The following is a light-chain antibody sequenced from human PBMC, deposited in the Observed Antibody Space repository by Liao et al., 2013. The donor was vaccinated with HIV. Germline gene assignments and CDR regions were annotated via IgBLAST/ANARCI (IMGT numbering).Light chain of an antibody. CDR1: NIGSNS. CDR2: YDS. J-gene: IGLJ1*01. CDR3: QAWDSTTDNYV. Sequence: SYVLTQPPSVSVAPGKTARITCGGNNIGSNSVHWYQQKPGQAPVLVIYYDSDRPSGIPERFSGSNSGNTATLTISGTQAMDEADYYCQAWDSTTDNYVFGTGTKVTVL. V-gene: IGLV3-21*01.